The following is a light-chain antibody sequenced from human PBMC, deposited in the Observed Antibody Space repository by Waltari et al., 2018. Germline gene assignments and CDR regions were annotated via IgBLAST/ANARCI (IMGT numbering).Light chain of an antibody. V-gene: IGKV1-9*01. J-gene: IGKJ4*01. CDR2: AAP. CDR3: QQLDTYPLT. CDR1: QDTNGH. Sequence: DIQLTQSPPFLSASVRDRVTSTCRASQDTNGHLAWYKLRAGKAPKFLISAAPTLQSGVPSRFSGSGSGTDFTLTIRSLQPEDFATYYCQQLDTYPLTFGGGTKV.